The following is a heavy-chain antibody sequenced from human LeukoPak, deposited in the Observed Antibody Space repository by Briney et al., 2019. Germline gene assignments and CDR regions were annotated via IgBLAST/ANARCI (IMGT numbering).Heavy chain of an antibody. CDR2: IYSSGST. V-gene: IGHV4-4*07. CDR3: ARGTMGTDY. J-gene: IGHJ4*02. CDR1: GGSISHYY. D-gene: IGHD4/OR15-4a*01. Sequence: SETLSLTCTVSGGSISHYYWSWIRQPAGKGLEWIGRIYSSGSTNYNPSLKSRVTMSLDTSKNQFSLKLRSVTAADTAVYYCARGTMGTDYWAREPWSPSPQ.